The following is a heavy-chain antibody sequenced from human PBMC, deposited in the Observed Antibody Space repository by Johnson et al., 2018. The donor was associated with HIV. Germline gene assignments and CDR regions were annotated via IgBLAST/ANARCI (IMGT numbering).Heavy chain of an antibody. V-gene: IGHV3-20*04. J-gene: IGHJ3*02. CDR3: VKEVVSGWDPAGAFDI. CDR1: GFTFDDYG. D-gene: IGHD6-19*01. Sequence: VQLVESGGGVVRPGGSLRLSCAASGFTFDDYGMSWVRQPPGKGLEWVSGINWNGGRTGYADSVKGRFTISRDNSKNTLYLQMNSLRAEDTAVYYCVKEVVSGWDPAGAFDIWGQGTMVTVSS. CDR2: INWNGGRT.